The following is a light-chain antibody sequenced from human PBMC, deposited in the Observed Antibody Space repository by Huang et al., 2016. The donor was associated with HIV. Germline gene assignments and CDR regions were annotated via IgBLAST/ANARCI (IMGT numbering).Light chain of an antibody. CDR1: QSVGNY. CDR3: QQRSSGVT. Sequence: IVLTQSTATLSWYPGERVTLSCRASQSVGNYIAWYQKQPGQSPRLLIYDTSNRATGTPVRFSGSGSGTDFALTISNLESEDFAVYYCQQRSSGVTFGGGTKVQVK. J-gene: IGKJ4*01. CDR2: DTS. V-gene: IGKV3-11*01.